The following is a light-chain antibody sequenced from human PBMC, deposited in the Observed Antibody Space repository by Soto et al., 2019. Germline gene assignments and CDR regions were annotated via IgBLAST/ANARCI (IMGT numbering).Light chain of an antibody. V-gene: IGLV2-14*01. CDR1: SSDVGGYNY. CDR3: SSAASSSTHFV. CDR2: DVS. J-gene: IGLJ1*01. Sequence: QSALTQPASVSGSPGQSVTISCTGTSSDVGGYNYVSWYQQHPGKAPKLMIYDVSNRPSGVSHRFSGSKSGNTASLTISGLQEEDEADYYCSSAASSSTHFVFGTGTKLTVL.